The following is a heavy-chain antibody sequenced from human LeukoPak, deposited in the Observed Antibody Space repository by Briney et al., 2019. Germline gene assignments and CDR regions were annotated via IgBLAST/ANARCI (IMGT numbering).Heavy chain of an antibody. CDR2: IYITGST. Sequence: NPSETLSLTCTVSGGSISSYYWTWIRQPPGKGLEWIGDIYITGSTNYNPYLKRRVTMSVDTSKNQFSLRLSSVTAADTAVYYCARVRIGETSYDASDVWGLGTVVTVSS. D-gene: IGHD1-26*01. J-gene: IGHJ3*01. CDR1: GGSISSYY. CDR3: ARVRIGETSYDASDV. V-gene: IGHV4-59*13.